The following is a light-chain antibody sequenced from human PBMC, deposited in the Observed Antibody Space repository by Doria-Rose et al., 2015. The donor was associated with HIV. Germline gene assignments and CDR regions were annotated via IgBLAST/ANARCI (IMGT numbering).Light chain of an antibody. CDR3: QQYGTSRGT. J-gene: IGKJ5*01. V-gene: IGKV3-20*01. CDR2: DAS. CDR1: QRVKSSY. Sequence: EIVMTQSPGTLSLSPGERATLSCRASQRVKSSYLARYQQKPGQAPRLLIYDASTRATGIPDRFSGSGSGTDFTLTISRLEPEDVAAYYCQQYGTSRGTFGQGTRLEIK.